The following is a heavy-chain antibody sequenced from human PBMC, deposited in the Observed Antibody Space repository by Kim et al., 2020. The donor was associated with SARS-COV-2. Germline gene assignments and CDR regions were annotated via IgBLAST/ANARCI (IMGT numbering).Heavy chain of an antibody. CDR2: IYDSGAT. V-gene: IGHV4-59*01. CDR1: GGSISTYY. CDR3: VRDRRNYGSGSYYVDY. J-gene: IGHJ4*01. Sequence: SETLSLTCTVSGGSISTYYWSWIRQPPGKGLEWIGYIYDSGATNYNPSLMSRVTISVDTSKNQFSLKLSSVTAADTAVYYWVRDRRNYGSGSYYVDYWG. D-gene: IGHD3-10*01.